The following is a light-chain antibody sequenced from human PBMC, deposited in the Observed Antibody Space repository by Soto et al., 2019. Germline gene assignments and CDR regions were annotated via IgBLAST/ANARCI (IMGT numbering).Light chain of an antibody. V-gene: IGKV3-20*01. CDR1: QSVSTNF. CDR3: QQYNGSPFT. J-gene: IGKJ3*01. CDR2: GAA. Sequence: EIVLTQSPGTLSLSPGERATLSCRASQSVSTNFLAWYQEKPGQAPRLLIYGAASRAIGIPDRFNGSGSETTFTLTISRLQPEDFALYYCQQYNGSPFTFGPGTKVDIK.